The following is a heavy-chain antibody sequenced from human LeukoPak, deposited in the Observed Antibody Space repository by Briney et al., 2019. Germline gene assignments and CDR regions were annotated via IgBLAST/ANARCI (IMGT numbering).Heavy chain of an antibody. Sequence: GGSLRLSCAASGFTVSSNYMSWVRQAPGKGLEWVSAIYSGGSTYYADSVKGRFTISRDNSKNTLYLQMNSLRAEDTAVYYCAREVIAAAGPHFDYWGQGTLVTVSS. D-gene: IGHD6-13*01. J-gene: IGHJ4*02. CDR3: AREVIAAAGPHFDY. V-gene: IGHV3-66*01. CDR2: IYSGGST. CDR1: GFTVSSNY.